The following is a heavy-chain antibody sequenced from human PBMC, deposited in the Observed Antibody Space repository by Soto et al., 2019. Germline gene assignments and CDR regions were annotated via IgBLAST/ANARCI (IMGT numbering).Heavy chain of an antibody. Sequence: ASVKVSCKASAYTFTIYSIHWVRQGPGARLEWMGWINAGNGNTKYSQKFQGRVTITRDTSASTAYMELSSLRSEDTAVYYCARDQVAVAVYHFDYWGQATLVTVSS. D-gene: IGHD6-19*01. CDR2: INAGNGNT. CDR3: ARDQVAVAVYHFDY. V-gene: IGHV1-3*01. J-gene: IGHJ4*02. CDR1: AYTFTIYS.